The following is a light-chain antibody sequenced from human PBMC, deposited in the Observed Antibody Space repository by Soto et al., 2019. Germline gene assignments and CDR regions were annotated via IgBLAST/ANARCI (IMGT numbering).Light chain of an antibody. CDR1: QSISSW. CDR2: DAS. J-gene: IGKJ1*01. Sequence: DIQMTQSPSTLSASVGDRVTITCRASQSISSWLAWYQQKPGKAPKLLIYDASSLESGVPSRFSGSGSGKEFTLTISRLQPDDFATYYCQQYNSYRTFGQGTKVE. V-gene: IGKV1-5*01. CDR3: QQYNSYRT.